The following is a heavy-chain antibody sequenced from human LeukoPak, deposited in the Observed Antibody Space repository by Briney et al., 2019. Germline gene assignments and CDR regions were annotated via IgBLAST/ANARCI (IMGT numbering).Heavy chain of an antibody. CDR3: ARELGINAFDV. CDR2: IDPNSGVT. V-gene: IGHV1-2*02. J-gene: IGHJ3*01. D-gene: IGHD7-27*01. Sequence: SVKVSCKASGYTLTDNHLYWVRQAPGQGLEWMGWIDPNSGVTNFAQNFQGRLTMTRDTSINTAYMELSRLTSDDTTVYYCARELGINAFDVWGQGTMVTVSS. CDR1: GYTLTDNH.